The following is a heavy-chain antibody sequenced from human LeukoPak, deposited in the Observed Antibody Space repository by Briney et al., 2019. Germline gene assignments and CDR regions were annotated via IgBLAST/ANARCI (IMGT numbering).Heavy chain of an antibody. CDR2: IYTSGST. D-gene: IGHD3-22*01. CDR3: ARAPYYYDSSGSPPDWFDP. J-gene: IGHJ5*02. V-gene: IGHV4-4*07. CDR1: GGSISSYY. Sequence: SETLSLTCTVSGGSISSYYWSWIRQPAGKGLEWIGRIYTSGSTNYNPSLKGRVTMSVDTSKNQFSLKLSSVTAADTAVYYCARAPYYYDSSGSPPDWFDPWGQGTLVTVSS.